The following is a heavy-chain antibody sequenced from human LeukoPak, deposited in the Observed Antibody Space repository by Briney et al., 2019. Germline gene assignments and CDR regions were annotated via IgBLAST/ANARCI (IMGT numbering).Heavy chain of an antibody. Sequence: PGGSLRLSCAASGFTFSSYAMSWVRQAPGKGLEWVSAISGSGGSTYYADFVKGRFTISRDNSKNTLYPQMNSLRAEDTAVYYCAKDLIAAASGWFDPWGQGTLVTVSS. J-gene: IGHJ5*02. V-gene: IGHV3-23*01. CDR2: ISGSGGST. D-gene: IGHD6-13*01. CDR3: AKDLIAAASGWFDP. CDR1: GFTFSSYA.